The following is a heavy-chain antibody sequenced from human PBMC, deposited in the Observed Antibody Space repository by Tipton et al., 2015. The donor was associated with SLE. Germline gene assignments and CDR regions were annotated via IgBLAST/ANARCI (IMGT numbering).Heavy chain of an antibody. CDR2: IYYSGST. J-gene: IGHJ6*04. D-gene: IGHD5-18*01. Sequence: TLSLTCAVYGGSFSGYYWSWIRQPPGKGLEWIGYIYYSGSTNYNPSLKSRVTISVDTSKNQFSLKLSSVTAADTAVYYCARGGQLWLRDYYGMDVWGKGTTVTVSS. CDR1: GGSFSGYY. CDR3: ARGGQLWLRDYYGMDV. V-gene: IGHV4-59*01.